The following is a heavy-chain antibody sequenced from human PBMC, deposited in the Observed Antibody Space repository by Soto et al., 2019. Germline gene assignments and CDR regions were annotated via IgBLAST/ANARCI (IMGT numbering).Heavy chain of an antibody. CDR2: MNPNSGNT. D-gene: IGHD4-17*01. CDR1: GYTFTSYA. J-gene: IGHJ4*02. Sequence: QVQLVQSGAEVKKPGASVKVSCKASGYTFTSYAINWVRQATGQGLEWMGWMNPNSGNTGYAQKFQGRVTMTRHTSTSTAYRKTSSLRSGGTAVYSCARSLCGDNVDYWGQGTLVTVAS. V-gene: IGHV1-8*01. CDR3: ARSLCGDNVDY.